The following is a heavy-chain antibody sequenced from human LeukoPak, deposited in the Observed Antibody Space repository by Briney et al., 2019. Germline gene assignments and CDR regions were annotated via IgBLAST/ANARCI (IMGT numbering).Heavy chain of an antibody. V-gene: IGHV4-61*02. J-gene: IGHJ4*02. Sequence: SQTLSLTCSVSGDSITSGDSYWTWIRQPAGRGLEWIGLIYTSGSTKYNPSLKRRITMSLDTSKNQISLQLNSVTAADTAVYYCAREYSHWGQGTLVTASS. D-gene: IGHD5-12*01. CDR2: IYTSGST. CDR3: AREYSH. CDR1: GDSITSGDSY.